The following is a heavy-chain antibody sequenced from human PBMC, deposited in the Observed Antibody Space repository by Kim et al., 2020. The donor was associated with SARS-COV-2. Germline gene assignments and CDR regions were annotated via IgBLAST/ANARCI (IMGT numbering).Heavy chain of an antibody. Sequence: ASVKVSCEVPGDTLTELVIHWVRQAPGKGLEWMGAYDARYDETNYAQKFQGRVTMADDTSPNTAYMALNRLTSDDTAVYYCAIEVRETSNFFDSWGQGTLLTVSS. V-gene: IGHV1-24*01. CDR3: AIEVRETSNFFDS. J-gene: IGHJ4*02. CDR1: GDTLTELV. CDR2: YDARYDET.